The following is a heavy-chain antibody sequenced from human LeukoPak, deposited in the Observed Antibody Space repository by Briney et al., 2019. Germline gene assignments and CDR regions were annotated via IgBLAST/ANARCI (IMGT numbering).Heavy chain of an antibody. D-gene: IGHD3-22*01. J-gene: IGHJ4*02. CDR1: GGSISSYY. CDR2: IYYSGST. Sequence: SETLSLACTVSGGSISSYYWSWLRQPPGKGREWIGYIYYSGSTNYNPSLKSRVTISVDTSKNQFSLKLSSVTAADTAVYYCARANYYDSSGYYYWLDYWGQGTLVTVSS. CDR3: ARANYYDSSGYYYWLDY. V-gene: IGHV4-59*01.